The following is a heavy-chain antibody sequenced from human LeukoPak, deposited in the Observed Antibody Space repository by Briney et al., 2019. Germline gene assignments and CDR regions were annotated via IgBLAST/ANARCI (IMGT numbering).Heavy chain of an antibody. CDR2: IYTSGST. V-gene: IGHV4-4*08. J-gene: IGHJ4*02. CDR1: GGSISSYF. CDR3: ARVPLWFGETPQSDY. Sequence: SETLSLTCTVSGGSISSYFWGWIRQPPGKGLEWIGRIYTSGSTNYNPSLKSRVTISVDTSKNQFSLKLSSVTAADTAVYYCARVPLWFGETPQSDYWGQGTLVTVSS. D-gene: IGHD3-10*01.